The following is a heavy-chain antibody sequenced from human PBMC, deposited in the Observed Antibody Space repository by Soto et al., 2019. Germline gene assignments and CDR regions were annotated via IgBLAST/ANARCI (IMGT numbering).Heavy chain of an antibody. Sequence: QVQLVQSGAEVKKPGSSVKVSCTASGGPFSSYAINWVRQAPGQGLEWMGVITPMFGAPHYAQNFKGRITITADKSSNTTYIELSSLTSGDTAVYFCARLFTGRWFDPWGQGTLVTVSS. J-gene: IGHJ5*02. D-gene: IGHD3-10*02. V-gene: IGHV1-69*06. CDR1: GGPFSSYA. CDR3: ARLFTGRWFDP. CDR2: ITPMFGAP.